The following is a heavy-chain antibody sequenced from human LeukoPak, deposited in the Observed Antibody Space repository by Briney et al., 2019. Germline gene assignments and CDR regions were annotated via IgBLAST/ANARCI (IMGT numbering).Heavy chain of an antibody. CDR2: IYSGGST. V-gene: IGHV4-39*01. CDR1: GASISSSRYY. CDR3: ARQPPGCTTSSCYFHWFDP. J-gene: IGHJ5*02. Sequence: TLSLTCAVSGASISSSRYYWGWIRQPPGKGLEWIGTIYSGGSTYYNPSLKTRVTISVDTSKNQFSLELSSVTAADTAVYYCARQPPGCTTSSCYFHWFDPWGQGTLVTASS. D-gene: IGHD2-2*01.